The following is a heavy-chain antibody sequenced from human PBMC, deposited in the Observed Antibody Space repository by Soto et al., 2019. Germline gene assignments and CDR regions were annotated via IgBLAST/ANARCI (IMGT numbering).Heavy chain of an antibody. CDR3: ARELWYYDSSGYTVAWYFDL. CDR2: IIPVLDTA. D-gene: IGHD3-22*01. V-gene: IGHV1-69*01. CDR1: GDSFSNYA. Sequence: QVQLVQSGAEVKKPGSSVKVSCKASGDSFSNYAISWVRQAPGQGLEWMGGIIPVLDTANYAQKFQGRVTVTADESTGTVYMEMSSLRSEDTAVYYCARELWYYDSSGYTVAWYFDLWGRGTLVTVSS. J-gene: IGHJ2*01.